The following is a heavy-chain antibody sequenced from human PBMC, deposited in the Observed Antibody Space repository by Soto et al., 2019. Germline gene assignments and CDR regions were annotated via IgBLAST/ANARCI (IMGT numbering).Heavy chain of an antibody. D-gene: IGHD2-21*02. Sequence: EVQLEESGGGLVKPGGSLRLSCAASGFTFSNVWMSWVRQAPGKGLEWVGRIKSKTDDDERDYAPPVKGRFTLSRADSKNTLSLQMNSVKSEDTAVYYCTTSGRERSMVTYFDSWGQGTLVTVSS. V-gene: IGHV3-15*01. CDR2: IKSKTDDDER. CDR1: GFTFSNVW. CDR3: TTSGRERSMVTYFDS. J-gene: IGHJ4*02.